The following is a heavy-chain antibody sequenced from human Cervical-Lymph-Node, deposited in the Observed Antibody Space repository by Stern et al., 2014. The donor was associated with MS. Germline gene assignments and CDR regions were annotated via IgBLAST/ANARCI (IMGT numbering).Heavy chain of an antibody. CDR1: GYIFTNYG. CDR3: ARTLYDNVWGTFRQMDY. D-gene: IGHD3-16*02. Sequence: QEQLVESGAEVKKPGASVKVSCKVSGYIFTNYGITWVRQAPGQGLEWMGWVSTYNGKTNYAQKFQGRVTMTTDTSTNTAYMELRSLISDDTAVYYCARTLYDNVWGTFRQMDYWGQGTLLTVSS. V-gene: IGHV1-18*01. CDR2: VSTYNGKT. J-gene: IGHJ4*02.